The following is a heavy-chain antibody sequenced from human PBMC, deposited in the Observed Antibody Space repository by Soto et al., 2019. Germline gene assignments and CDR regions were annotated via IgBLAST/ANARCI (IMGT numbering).Heavy chain of an antibody. Sequence: QVQLVQSGAEVKKPGASVKVSCTASGDTFTSYYMHWVRQAPGQGLEWVGKINPTGRSTSYAQKFQGRVTMTRYTSTSTVYMELSSLRSEDTGVYFCARDLAPYSSTFDLQYWGPGTLVTVSS. CDR2: INPTGRST. CDR1: GDTFTSYY. CDR3: ARDLAPYSSTFDLQY. D-gene: IGHD6-13*01. J-gene: IGHJ1*01. V-gene: IGHV1-46*03.